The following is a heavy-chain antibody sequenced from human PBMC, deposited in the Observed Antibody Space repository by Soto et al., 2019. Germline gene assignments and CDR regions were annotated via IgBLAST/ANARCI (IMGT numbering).Heavy chain of an antibody. Sequence: QVQLVQSGAEVKKPGSSVKVSCKASGGTFSSYAISWVRQAPGQGLEWMGGIIPIFGTANYAQKFQGRVTITADETTSTAYMELSSLRSEDTAVYYCVRIMTTVTTSGYFDLWGRGTLVTVSS. CDR3: VRIMTTVTTSGYFDL. CDR2: IIPIFGTA. D-gene: IGHD4-17*01. CDR1: GGTFSSYA. V-gene: IGHV1-69*01. J-gene: IGHJ2*01.